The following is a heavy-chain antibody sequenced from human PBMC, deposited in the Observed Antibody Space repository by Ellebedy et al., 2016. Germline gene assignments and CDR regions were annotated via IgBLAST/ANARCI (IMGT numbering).Heavy chain of an antibody. CDR2: ISGGGDTT. CDR3: YYGHYSGS. J-gene: IGHJ4*02. D-gene: IGHD4-17*01. Sequence: GESLKISCATSGLPFRNFFMSWVRQAPGGGLEWISTISGGGDTTVSADSVKGRFTISRDNFRNTLYLQMNSLRAEDTAVYYCYYGHYSGSWGQGTLVTVSS. V-gene: IGHV3-23*01. CDR1: GLPFRNFF.